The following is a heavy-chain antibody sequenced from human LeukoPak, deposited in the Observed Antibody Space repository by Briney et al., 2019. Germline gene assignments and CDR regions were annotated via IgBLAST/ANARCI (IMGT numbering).Heavy chain of an antibody. CDR2: ISAYNGNT. CDR1: GYTFTSYG. J-gene: IGHJ5*02. D-gene: IGHD2-21*02. V-gene: IGHV1-18*01. Sequence: GASVKVSCKASGYTFTSYGISWVRQAPGQGLEWMGWISAYNGNTNYAQRLQGRVTMTTDTSTSTAYMELRSLRSDDTAVYYCARGHIVVVTAWFDPWGQGTLVTVSS. CDR3: ARGHIVVVTAWFDP.